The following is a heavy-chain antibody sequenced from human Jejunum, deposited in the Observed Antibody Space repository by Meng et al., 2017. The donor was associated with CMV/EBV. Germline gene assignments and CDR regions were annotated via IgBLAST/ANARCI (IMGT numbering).Heavy chain of an antibody. CDR2: INAGNGVT. CDR1: GYTSTSYA. D-gene: IGHD6-19*01. Sequence: CKVCGYTSTSYARHWVRQGPGQGLEWRGWINAGNGVTKYSQQFQGRVTITRDTSASTAYMELSSLRSEDTAVYYCARLYSSGWAMGYWGQGTLVTVSS. J-gene: IGHJ4*02. CDR3: ARLYSSGWAMGY. V-gene: IGHV1-3*01.